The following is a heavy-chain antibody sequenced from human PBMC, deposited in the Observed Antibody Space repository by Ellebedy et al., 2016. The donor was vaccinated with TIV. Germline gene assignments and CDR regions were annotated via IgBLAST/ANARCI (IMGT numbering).Heavy chain of an antibody. D-gene: IGHD3-16*01. CDR3: VRARNYALDS. CDR2: IKYDGADK. Sequence: GESLKISCAASGFTFSVTRMSWARQAPGKGLEWVARIKYDGADKDYVDSVKGRFTISRDNAKNSLYLQMNSLRVEDTAVYFYVRARNYALDSWGQGTLVTVSS. J-gene: IGHJ4*02. V-gene: IGHV3-7*01. CDR1: GFTFSVTR.